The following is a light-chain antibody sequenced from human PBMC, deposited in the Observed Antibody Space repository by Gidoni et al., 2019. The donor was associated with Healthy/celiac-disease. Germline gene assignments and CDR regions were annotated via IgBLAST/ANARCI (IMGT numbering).Light chain of an antibody. CDR1: SSDVGGYNY. CDR3: SSYTSSSPVV. Sequence: QSALTQPAPVSGSPGRSITISCTGTSSDVGGYNYVPWYQQPPGKAPKLMIYEVSNRPSGVSNRFSGSKSGNTASLTISWLQAEDEADYYCSSYTSSSPVVFGGGTKLTVL. J-gene: IGLJ2*01. V-gene: IGLV2-14*01. CDR2: EVS.